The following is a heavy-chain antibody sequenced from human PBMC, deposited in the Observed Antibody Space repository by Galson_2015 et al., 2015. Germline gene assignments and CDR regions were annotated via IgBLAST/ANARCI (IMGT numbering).Heavy chain of an antibody. D-gene: IGHD2-15*01. J-gene: IGHJ4*02. V-gene: IGHV3-23*01. CDR3: AKATIAGYCSGGSCLPYFDY. CDR2: ISGSGGST. CDR1: GFTFSSYA. Sequence: SLRLSCAASGFTFSSYAMSWVRQAPGKGLEWVSAISGSGGSTYYADSVKGRFTISRDNSKNTLYLQMNSLRAEDTAVYYCAKATIAGYCSGGSCLPYFDYWGQGTLVTVSS.